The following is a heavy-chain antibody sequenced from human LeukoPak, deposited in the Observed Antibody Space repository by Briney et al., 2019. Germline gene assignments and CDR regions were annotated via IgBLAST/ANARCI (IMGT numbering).Heavy chain of an antibody. V-gene: IGHV4-59*01. J-gene: IGHJ4*02. Sequence: KPSETLSLTCTVSGGSISSYYWSWIRQPPGKGLEWIGYIYYSGSTNYNPSLKSRVTISVDTSKNQFSLKLSSVTAADTAVYYCARDSTTVMADYWGQGTLVTVSS. CDR2: IYYSGST. CDR3: ARDSTTVMADY. D-gene: IGHD4-17*01. CDR1: GGSISSYY.